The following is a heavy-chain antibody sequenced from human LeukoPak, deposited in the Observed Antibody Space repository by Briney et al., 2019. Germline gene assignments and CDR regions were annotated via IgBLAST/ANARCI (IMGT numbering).Heavy chain of an antibody. J-gene: IGHJ3*01. D-gene: IGHD3/OR15-3a*01. V-gene: IGHV6-1*01. Sequence: SQTLSLTCDISGDIFSSNSAACNWITQSPSRGLEWLGRTYYRSKWYNDYAVSVKSRIIINPDTSKNRLSLHLTSVIPEDTAVYYCARGTSRAFDLWGQGTMVTVSS. CDR2: TYYRSKWYN. CDR1: GDIFSSNSAA. CDR3: ARGTSRAFDL.